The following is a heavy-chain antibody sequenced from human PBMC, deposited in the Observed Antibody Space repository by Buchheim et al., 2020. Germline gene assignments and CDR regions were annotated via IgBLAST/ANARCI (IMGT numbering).Heavy chain of an antibody. CDR2: LYNSGST. CDR3: AGDYFDSSGYSDY. D-gene: IGHD3-22*01. J-gene: IGHJ4*02. CDR1: GVSISDYY. Sequence: QVQLQESGPGLVEPSETLSLTCTVSGVSISDYYWSWIRQPPGKGLEWIGYLYNSGSTNFNPSLTSRVTISVDTSKNQFSLNLSSVTAADTAVYYCAGDYFDSSGYSDYWGQGTL. V-gene: IGHV4-59*01.